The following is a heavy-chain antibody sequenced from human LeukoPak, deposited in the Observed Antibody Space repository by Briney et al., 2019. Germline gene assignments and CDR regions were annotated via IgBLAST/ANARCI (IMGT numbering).Heavy chain of an antibody. V-gene: IGHV3-53*01. CDR2: IYSGGST. CDR1: GFTVSSNY. J-gene: IGHJ6*02. Sequence: GGSLRLSCAASGFTVSSNYMSWVRQAPGKGLEWVSVIYSGGSTYYADSVKGRFTISRDNSKNTLYLQMNSLRAEDTAVYYCARDRIAAAGPAPRYGMDVWGQGTTVTVSS. D-gene: IGHD6-13*01. CDR3: ARDRIAAAGPAPRYGMDV.